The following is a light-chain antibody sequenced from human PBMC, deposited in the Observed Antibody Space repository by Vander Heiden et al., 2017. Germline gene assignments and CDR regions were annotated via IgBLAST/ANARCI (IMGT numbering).Light chain of an antibody. CDR2: QDS. V-gene: IGLV3-1*01. CDR3: QAWDSSTAT. Sequence: SPVLVIYQDSKRPSGIPERFSGSNSGNTATLTISETQAMEEADYYCQAWDSSTATFGGGTKLTVL. J-gene: IGLJ2*01.